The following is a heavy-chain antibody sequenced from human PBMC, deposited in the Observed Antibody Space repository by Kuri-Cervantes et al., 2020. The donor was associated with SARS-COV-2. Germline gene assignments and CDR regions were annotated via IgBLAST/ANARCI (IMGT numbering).Heavy chain of an antibody. Sequence: GESLKISCTASGFTFGDYAMSWFRQAPGKGLEWVGFIRSKAYGGTTEYAASVKGRFTISRDIAKNSLYLQMNTLRDEDTAVYYCARGHLWLGEKAYYYYYGLDVWGQGTTVTVSS. CDR3: ARGHLWLGEKAYYYYYGLDV. J-gene: IGHJ6*02. D-gene: IGHD3-10*01. V-gene: IGHV3-49*03. CDR1: GFTFGDYA. CDR2: IRSKAYGGTT.